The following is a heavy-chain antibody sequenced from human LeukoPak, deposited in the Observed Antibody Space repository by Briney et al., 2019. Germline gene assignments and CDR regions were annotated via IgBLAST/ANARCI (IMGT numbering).Heavy chain of an antibody. Sequence: GGSLRLSCAASGFSFSACWMTWVRQAPGKGLEWVANIKEDGSEKNYVDSVKGRFTISRDNAKNSLFLQMNSLRVEDTAVYYCAKDSGDYVFDYWGQGTLVTVSS. D-gene: IGHD4-17*01. J-gene: IGHJ4*02. V-gene: IGHV3-7*01. CDR3: AKDSGDYVFDY. CDR2: IKEDGSEK. CDR1: GFSFSACW.